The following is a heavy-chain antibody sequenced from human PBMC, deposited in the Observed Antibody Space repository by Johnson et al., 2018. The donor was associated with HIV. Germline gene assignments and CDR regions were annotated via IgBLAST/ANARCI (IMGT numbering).Heavy chain of an antibody. CDR3: ARSTGWGLCDAFDM. J-gene: IGHJ3*02. D-gene: IGHD2-2*01. CDR2: ISNDGSAK. Sequence: QVQLVESGGGVVQPGTSLRLSCAASGFTFSRCGMHWVRQAPGKGLEWAAVISNDGSAKYYAYSVKGRFTISRDNSKNTLYLQMNSLRAEDTALYYCARSTGWGLCDAFDMWGQGTMVTVSS. CDR1: GFTFSRCG. V-gene: IGHV3-30*03.